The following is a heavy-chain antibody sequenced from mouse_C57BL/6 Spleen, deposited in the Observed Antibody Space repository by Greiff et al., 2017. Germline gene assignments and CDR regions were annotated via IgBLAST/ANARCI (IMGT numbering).Heavy chain of an antibody. V-gene: IGHV1-42*01. Sequence: EVKLVESGPELVKPGASVKISCKASGYSFTGYYMNWVKQSPEKSLEWIGEINPSTGGTTYNQKFKAKATLTVDKSSSTAYMQLKSLTSEDSAVYYCARYDYPNYYAMDYWGQGTSVTVSS. D-gene: IGHD2-4*01. CDR2: INPSTGGT. CDR3: ARYDYPNYYAMDY. J-gene: IGHJ4*01. CDR1: GYSFTGYY.